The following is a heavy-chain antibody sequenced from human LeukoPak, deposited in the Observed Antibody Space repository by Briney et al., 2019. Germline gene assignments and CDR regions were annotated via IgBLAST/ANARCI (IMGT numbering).Heavy chain of an antibody. V-gene: IGHV4-59*08. CDR2: IYYSGST. CDR3: ARQGCSSTSCYLFALYAFDI. D-gene: IGHD2-2*01. J-gene: IGHJ3*02. CDR1: GGSISSYY. Sequence: SETLSLTCTVSGGSISSYYWSWIRQPPGKGPEWIGYIYYSGSTSNNPSLKSRVTISLDTSKNQFSLNLSSVTAADTAVYYCARQGCSSTSCYLFALYAFDIWGQGTMVTVSS.